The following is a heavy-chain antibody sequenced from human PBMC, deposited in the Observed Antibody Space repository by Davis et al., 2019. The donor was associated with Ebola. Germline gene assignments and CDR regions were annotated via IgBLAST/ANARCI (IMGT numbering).Heavy chain of an antibody. Sequence: MPSETLSLTCTVSGGSVSGTLYYWGWIRQPPGKGLEWIGSIYYSGNTYYMPSLRSRVTISVDRSKNQFSLKLNSATAADTAVYYCASLRQTYDSSGYSQPFDYWGQGSLVTVSS. CDR3: ASLRQTYDSSGYSQPFDY. CDR2: IYYSGNT. CDR1: GGSVSGTLYY. D-gene: IGHD3-22*01. J-gene: IGHJ4*02. V-gene: IGHV4-39*01.